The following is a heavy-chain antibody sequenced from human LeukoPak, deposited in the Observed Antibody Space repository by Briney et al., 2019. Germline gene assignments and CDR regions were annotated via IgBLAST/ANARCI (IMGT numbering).Heavy chain of an antibody. Sequence: SETLSLTCTVSSGSISSSGYYWGWIRQPPGKGLEWIGYISYIGSTNYNPSLKSRVTISIDTSKNQFSLKLSSVTAADTAVYYCARDLVTVTKGFDIWGQGTMVSVSS. V-gene: IGHV4-61*08. CDR2: ISYIGST. CDR1: SGSISSSGYY. D-gene: IGHD4-17*01. J-gene: IGHJ3*02. CDR3: ARDLVTVTKGFDI.